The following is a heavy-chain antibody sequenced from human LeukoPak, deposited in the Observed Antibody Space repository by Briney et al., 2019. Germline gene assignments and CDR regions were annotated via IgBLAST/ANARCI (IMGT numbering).Heavy chain of an antibody. V-gene: IGHV1-69*04. CDR2: IIPILGIA. J-gene: IGHJ4*02. Sequence: GASVKVSCKASGGTFSSYAISWVRQAPGQGLEWMGRIIPILGIANYAQKFQGRATITADKSTSTAYMELSSLRSEDTAVYYCARDGSGTYFDYWGQGTLVTVSS. D-gene: IGHD3-10*01. CDR1: GGTFSSYA. CDR3: ARDGSGTYFDY.